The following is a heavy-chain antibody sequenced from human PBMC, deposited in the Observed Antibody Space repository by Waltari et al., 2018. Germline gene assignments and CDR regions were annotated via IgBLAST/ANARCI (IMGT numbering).Heavy chain of an antibody. D-gene: IGHD2-15*01. CDR3: ARDRGRGLYLDA. CDR2: VLSTGKT. CDR1: GDSVTSTNW. Sequence: QLQLQESGPGLVKPSGTLSLSCAVSGDSVTSTNWWSWVRQSPQRGLEWIGQVLSTGKTNYSPSFASRVTMSLDASNNQFSLKVTSATAADTAVYYCARDRGRGLYLDAWGPGTLGSVSP. V-gene: IGHV4-4*02. J-gene: IGHJ5*02.